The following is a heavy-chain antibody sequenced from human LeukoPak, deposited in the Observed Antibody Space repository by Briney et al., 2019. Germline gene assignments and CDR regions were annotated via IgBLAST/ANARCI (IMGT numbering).Heavy chain of an antibody. CDR3: ARDFSNFGDF. CDR2: ISGYNGVT. D-gene: IGHD3-3*01. J-gene: IGHJ4*02. V-gene: IGHV1-18*01. Sequence: ASVKVSCKTSGYTFTSYGVSWVRQAPGQGLAWMGWISGYNGVTRYPQTFQDRITMTTDTSASTVYMELKNLTSDDTAVYFCARDFSNFGDFWGQGTLVTASS. CDR1: GYTFTSYG.